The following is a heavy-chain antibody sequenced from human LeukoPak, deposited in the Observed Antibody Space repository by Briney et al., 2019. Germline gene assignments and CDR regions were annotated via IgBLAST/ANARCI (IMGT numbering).Heavy chain of an antibody. Sequence: PVKVSCKASGGTFSSYAISWVRQAPGQGLEWMGGIIPIFGTANYAQKFQGRVTITADESTSTAYMELSSLRSEDTAVYYCAKTYYDSSGSLDYWGQGTLVTVSS. CDR3: AKTYYDSSGSLDY. CDR1: GGTFSSYA. D-gene: IGHD3-22*01. V-gene: IGHV1-69*13. CDR2: IIPIFGTA. J-gene: IGHJ4*02.